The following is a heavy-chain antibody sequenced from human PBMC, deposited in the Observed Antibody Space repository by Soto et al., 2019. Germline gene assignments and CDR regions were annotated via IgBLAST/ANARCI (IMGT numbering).Heavy chain of an antibody. CDR2: IYYSGST. D-gene: IGHD3-22*01. V-gene: IGHV4-59*01. Sequence: QVQLQESGPGLVKPSETLSLTCTVSGGSISSYYWSWIRQPPGKGLEWIGYIYYSGSTNYNPSLMXRXTXXVDTSKNQFSLKLSSVTAADTAVYYCARDGYYYDSSGYYPDWGQGTLVTVSS. CDR3: ARDGYYYDSSGYYPD. J-gene: IGHJ4*02. CDR1: GGSISSYY.